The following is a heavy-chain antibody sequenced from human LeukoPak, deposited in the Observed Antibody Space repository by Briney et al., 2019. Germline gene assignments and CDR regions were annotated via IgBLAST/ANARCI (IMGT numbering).Heavy chain of an antibody. CDR2: ISAYNGNT. CDR1: GYTFTSYG. J-gene: IGHJ4*02. D-gene: IGHD6-19*01. Sequence: ASVKISCKASGYTFTSYGISWVRQAPGQGLEWMGWISAYNGNTNYAQKLQGRVTMTTDTSTSTAYMELRSLRSDDTAVYYCARDRQQWLVGGGDYWGQGTLVTVSS. V-gene: IGHV1-18*01. CDR3: ARDRQQWLVGGGDY.